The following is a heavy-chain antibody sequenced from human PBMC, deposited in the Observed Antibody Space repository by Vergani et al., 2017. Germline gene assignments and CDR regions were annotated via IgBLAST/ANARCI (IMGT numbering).Heavy chain of an antibody. CDR1: GFTFSSYG. J-gene: IGHJ4*02. Sequence: VQLVESGGGLVKPGGSLRLSCAASGFTFSSYGMHWVRQAPGKGLEWVAVISYDGSNKYYADSVKGRFTISRDNSKNTLYLQMNSLRAEDTAVYYCAKGQLWSTPLTDYWGQGTLVTVSS. CDR2: ISYDGSNK. CDR3: AKGQLWSTPLTDY. D-gene: IGHD5-18*01. V-gene: IGHV3-30*18.